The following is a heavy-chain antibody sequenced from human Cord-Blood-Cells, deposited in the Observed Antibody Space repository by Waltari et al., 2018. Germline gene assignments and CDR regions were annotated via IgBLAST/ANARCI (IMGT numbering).Heavy chain of an antibody. D-gene: IGHD3-16*01. CDR1: GYPFTGYY. V-gene: IGHV1-2*02. CDR3: ARDPRRGSL. J-gene: IGHJ2*01. Sequence: QVQLVQSGAEVKKPGASVQVSRTAAGYPFTGYYMPWVRQAPGQGLEWMGWINPNSGGTNYAQKFQGRVTMTRDTSISTAYMELSRLRSDDTAVYYCARDPRRGSLWGRGTLVTVSS. CDR2: INPNSGGT.